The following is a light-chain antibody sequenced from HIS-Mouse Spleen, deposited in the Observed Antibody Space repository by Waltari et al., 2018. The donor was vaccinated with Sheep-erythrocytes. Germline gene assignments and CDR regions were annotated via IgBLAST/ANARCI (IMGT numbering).Light chain of an antibody. CDR1: SSDVGGHTY. CDR3: CSYAGSYNHV. CDR2: DVS. V-gene: IGLV2-11*01. Sequence: QSALTQPRSVSVSPGQSVTISCTGTSSDVGGHTYVSWYQQHPGKAPQLMIYDVSKRPSGLPDRFAGSKSGNTASLTISGLQAEDEADYYCCSYAGSYNHVFATGTKVTVL. J-gene: IGLJ1*01.